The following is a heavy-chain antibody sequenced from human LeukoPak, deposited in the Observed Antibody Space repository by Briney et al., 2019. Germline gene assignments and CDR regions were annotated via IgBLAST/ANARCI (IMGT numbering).Heavy chain of an antibody. D-gene: IGHD6-19*01. Sequence: SETLSLTCTVAAGSISNHYWSWMRQSPGKGLEWIAYIFYTGSYNYNPSLKSRVYISVDTSKNQFSLNLTSVTAADTAVYYCARSIAVAGKVNYFDYWGQGTLVTVSS. V-gene: IGHV4-59*11. CDR2: IFYTGSY. J-gene: IGHJ4*02. CDR3: ARSIAVAGKVNYFDY. CDR1: AGSISNHY.